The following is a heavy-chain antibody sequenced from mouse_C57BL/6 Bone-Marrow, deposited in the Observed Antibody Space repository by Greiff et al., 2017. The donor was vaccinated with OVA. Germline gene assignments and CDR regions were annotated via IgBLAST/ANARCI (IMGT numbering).Heavy chain of an antibody. D-gene: IGHD1-1*01. CDR3: ARHGVYYGSSYGY. CDR2: ISSGGSYT. CDR1: GFTFSSYG. V-gene: IGHV5-6*01. Sequence: EVQLVESGGDLVKPGGSLKLSCAASGFTFSSYGMSWVRQTPDQRLEWVATISSGGSYTYYPDSVKGRFTISRDNAKNTLYLQMSSLKSEDTAMYYCARHGVYYGSSYGYWGQGTTLTVSS. J-gene: IGHJ2*01.